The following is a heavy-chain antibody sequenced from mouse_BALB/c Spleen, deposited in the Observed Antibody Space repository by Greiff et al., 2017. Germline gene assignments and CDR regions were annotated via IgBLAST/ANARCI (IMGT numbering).Heavy chain of an antibody. CDR2: INPSTGYT. Sequence: QVQLQQSGAELAKPGASVKMSCKASGYTFTSYWIHWVKQRPGQGLEWIGYINPSTGYTEYNQKFKDKATLTADKSSSTAYMQLSSLTSEDSAVYYCARDYRAYFDYWGQGTTLTVSA. CDR3: ARDYRAYFDY. V-gene: IGHV1-7*01. J-gene: IGHJ2*01. D-gene: IGHD2-14*01. CDR1: GYTFTSYW.